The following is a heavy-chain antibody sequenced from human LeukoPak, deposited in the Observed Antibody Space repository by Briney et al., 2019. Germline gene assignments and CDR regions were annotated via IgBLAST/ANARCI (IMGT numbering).Heavy chain of an antibody. V-gene: IGHV4-34*01. CDR1: GASFSGYY. CDR3: GRRSVTTAD. Sequence: PSETLSLTCAVYGASFSGYYWSWIRQPPGNGLEWLGEVNHSGSTNYNPSLKSRVTISVDTSKNQFSLKLSSVTAADTAVYYCGRRSVTTADWGQGTLVTVSS. D-gene: IGHD4-17*01. CDR2: VNHSGST. J-gene: IGHJ4*02.